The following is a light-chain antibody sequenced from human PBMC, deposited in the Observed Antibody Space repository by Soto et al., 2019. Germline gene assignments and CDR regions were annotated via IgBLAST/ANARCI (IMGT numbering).Light chain of an antibody. V-gene: IGLV2-8*01. Sequence: QSALTQPPSASGSPGQSVTISCTGTSRDVGGYDCVSWYQQHPGKAPKLMMYEVNKRPSGVPDRFSGSKSGNTASLTVSGLQPEDEADYYCSSYAGINILYVFGAGTKLTVL. CDR3: SSYAGINILYV. J-gene: IGLJ1*01. CDR1: SRDVGGYDC. CDR2: EVN.